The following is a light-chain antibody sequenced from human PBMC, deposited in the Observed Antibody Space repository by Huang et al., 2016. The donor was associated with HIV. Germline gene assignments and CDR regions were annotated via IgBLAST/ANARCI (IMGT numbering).Light chain of an antibody. CDR1: QSVTIW. J-gene: IGKJ2*01. CDR3: QQYSRSAT. CDR2: KAS. Sequence: DIQMTQSPSTLSAAVGDRVTITFRASQSVTIWLACFQQKPGKAPKLLIYKASTLESGVPSRFSGSGSGTEFTLTIDSLQPDDVATYYCQQYSRSATFGQGTKLEIK. V-gene: IGKV1-5*03.